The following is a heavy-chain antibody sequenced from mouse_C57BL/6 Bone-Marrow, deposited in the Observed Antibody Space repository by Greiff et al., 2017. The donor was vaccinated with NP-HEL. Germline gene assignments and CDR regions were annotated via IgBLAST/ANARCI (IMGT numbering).Heavy chain of an antibody. Sequence: VHLVESGAELVRPGASVTLSCKASGYTFTDYEMHWVKQTPVHGLEWIGAIDPETGGTAYNQKFKGKAILTADKSSSTAYMELRSLTAEDSAVYYCTRAVVAHWYFDVWGTGTTVTVSS. V-gene: IGHV1-15*01. CDR2: IDPETGGT. J-gene: IGHJ1*03. D-gene: IGHD1-1*01. CDR3: TRAVVAHWYFDV. CDR1: GYTFTDYE.